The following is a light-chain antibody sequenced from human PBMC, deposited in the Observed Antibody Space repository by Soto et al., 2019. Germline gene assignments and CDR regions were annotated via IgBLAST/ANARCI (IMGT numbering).Light chain of an antibody. CDR3: QQSYSTLYT. V-gene: IGKV1-39*01. Sequence: DVQMTQSPSSLSASVGDRVTITCRASQNIASYLNWYQQKPGKAPNLLIYAASTLQSGVPSRFSGSGSGTDFTLTISSLQPEGFATYYCQQSYSTLYTFGQGTKLEIK. J-gene: IGKJ2*01. CDR2: AAS. CDR1: QNIASY.